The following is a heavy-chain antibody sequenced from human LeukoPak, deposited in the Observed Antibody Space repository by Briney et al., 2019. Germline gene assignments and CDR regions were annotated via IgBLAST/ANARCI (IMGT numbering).Heavy chain of an antibody. J-gene: IGHJ4*02. CDR2: MNPNSVNT. CDR3: ARDSRFDY. V-gene: IGHV1-8*01. CDR1: GYTFSSYE. Sequence: ASVEVSRKASGYTFSSYEINWVRQATGQGLEWMGWMNPNSVNTGYSQKFQGRLTMTRNTSISTAYMELSSLRSEDTAVYYCARDSRFDYWGQGTLVTVSS.